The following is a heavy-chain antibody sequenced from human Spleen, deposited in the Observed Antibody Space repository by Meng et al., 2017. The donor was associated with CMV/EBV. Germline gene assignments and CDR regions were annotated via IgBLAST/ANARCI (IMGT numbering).Heavy chain of an antibody. CDR2: INPNSGGT. D-gene: IGHD6-13*01. CDR1: GYTFTGYY. V-gene: IGHV1-2*02. Sequence: ASVKVSCKASGYTFTGYYMRWVRQAPGQGLEWMGWINPNSGGTNCAQKFLGRVTKTRDTSISTAYMELSRLRSDDTAVYYCARIAAAGSGSVDYWGQGTLVTVSS. J-gene: IGHJ4*02. CDR3: ARIAAAGSGSVDY.